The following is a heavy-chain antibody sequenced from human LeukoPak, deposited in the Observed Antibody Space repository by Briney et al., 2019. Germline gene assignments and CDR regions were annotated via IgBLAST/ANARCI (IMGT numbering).Heavy chain of an antibody. D-gene: IGHD6-25*01. J-gene: IGHJ4*02. V-gene: IGHV3-9*01. CDR1: GFTFDDYA. Sequence: GRSLGLSCAASGFTFDDYAMHWVRQAPGKGLEWVSGISWNSGSIGYADSVKGRFTISRDKSKNTLYLEMNSLGAEDTAVYYCARDSVGGTWYFDYWGQGTLVTVSS. CDR2: ISWNSGSI. CDR3: ARDSVGGTWYFDY.